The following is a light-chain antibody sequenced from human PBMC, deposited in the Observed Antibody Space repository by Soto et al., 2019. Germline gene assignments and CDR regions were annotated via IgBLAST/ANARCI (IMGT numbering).Light chain of an antibody. J-gene: IGKJ1*01. Sequence: EIVMTQSQATLSVSPGERATLSCRASQSVSNNLAWYHQKPGLAPRLLIYGASTRATGIPARFSGSGSGTEFTLTISSPQSEDFAVYYWQQYHNWPLTFGQGIKVEIK. CDR3: QQYHNWPLT. CDR2: GAS. CDR1: QSVSNN. V-gene: IGKV3-15*01.